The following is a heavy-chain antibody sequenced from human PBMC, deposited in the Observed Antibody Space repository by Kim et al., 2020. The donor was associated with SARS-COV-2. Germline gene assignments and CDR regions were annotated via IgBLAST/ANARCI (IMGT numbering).Heavy chain of an antibody. J-gene: IGHJ3*02. D-gene: IGHD5-18*01. Sequence: GGSLRLSCAASGFTFSSYSMNWVRQAPGKGLEWVSSISSSSNDIYYADSVRGRFTISRDNAKKSLYLQMNSLRAEDTAVYFCARYDTVMVSEHPFDIWGQGTMVTVSS. V-gene: IGHV3-21*01. CDR2: ISSSSNDI. CDR1: GFTFSSYS. CDR3: ARYDTVMVSEHPFDI.